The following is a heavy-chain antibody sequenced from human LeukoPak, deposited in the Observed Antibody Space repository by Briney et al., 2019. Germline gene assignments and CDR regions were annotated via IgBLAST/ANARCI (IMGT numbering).Heavy chain of an antibody. D-gene: IGHD2-15*01. CDR1: GASIRSGDYY. Sequence: SQTLSLTCTVSGASIRSGDYYWSWIRQPPGKGLEWIGYIYDSGSTYYNPSLKSRITISVDTSENRFSQKPSSVTATDTAVYYCARDCSGGSCYGAFDIWGQGTMVTVSS. CDR2: IYDSGST. V-gene: IGHV4-30-4*01. J-gene: IGHJ3*02. CDR3: ARDCSGGSCYGAFDI.